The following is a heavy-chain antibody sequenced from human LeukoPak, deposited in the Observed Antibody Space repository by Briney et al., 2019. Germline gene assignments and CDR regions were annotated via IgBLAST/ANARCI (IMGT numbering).Heavy chain of an antibody. V-gene: IGHV4-39*07. D-gene: IGHD1-14*01. CDR1: GYSISSSTYY. CDR3: ARDHVRFIRRRNNVFDI. J-gene: IGHJ3*02. CDR2: MYYSGNI. Sequence: PSETLSLTCTVSGYSISSSTYYWGWIRQPPGKGLEWIGSMYYSGNIYYNPSLKSRVTISVDTSKNQLSLKLSSVTAADTAVYYCARDHVRFIRRRNNVFDIWGQGTMVTVSS.